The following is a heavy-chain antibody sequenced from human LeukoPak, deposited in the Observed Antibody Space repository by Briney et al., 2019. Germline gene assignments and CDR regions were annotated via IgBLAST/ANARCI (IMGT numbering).Heavy chain of an antibody. V-gene: IGHV3-72*01. D-gene: IGHD1-26*01. CDR2: IRNKANSYTT. CDR1: GFTFSDHY. Sequence: GSLRLSCAASGFTFSDHYMDWVRQAPGRGLEWVGRIRNKANSYTTEYAASVKGRFTISRDDSKNSLYPQMNSLKTEDTAVYYCARSVVGATFDYWGQGTLVTVSS. CDR3: ARSVVGATFDY. J-gene: IGHJ4*02.